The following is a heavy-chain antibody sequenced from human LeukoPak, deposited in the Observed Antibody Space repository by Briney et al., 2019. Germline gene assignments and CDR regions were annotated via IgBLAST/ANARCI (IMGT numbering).Heavy chain of an antibody. J-gene: IGHJ4*02. Sequence: SETLSLTCTVSGGSISSSSYYWGWIRQPPGKGLEWIGSIYYSGSTNYNPSLKSRVTMSVDTSKNQFSLKLSSVTAADTAVYYCARASIAALSDWGQGTLVTVSS. CDR1: GGSISSSSYY. V-gene: IGHV4-39*07. D-gene: IGHD6-25*01. CDR2: IYYSGST. CDR3: ARASIAALSD.